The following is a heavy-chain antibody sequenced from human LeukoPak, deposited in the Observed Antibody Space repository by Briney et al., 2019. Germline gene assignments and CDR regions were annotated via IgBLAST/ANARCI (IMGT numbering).Heavy chain of an antibody. D-gene: IGHD3-22*01. J-gene: IGHJ4*02. CDR3: ARGEYYYDSSSLDY. V-gene: IGHV4-39*01. CDR1: GGSISSSSYS. Sequence: SETLSLTCTVSGGSISSSSYSWGWIRQPPGKGLEWIGSIYYSGSTYYNPSLKSRVTISVDTSKNQFSLKLSSVTAADTAVYYCARGEYYYDSSSLDYWGQGTLVTVSS. CDR2: IYYSGST.